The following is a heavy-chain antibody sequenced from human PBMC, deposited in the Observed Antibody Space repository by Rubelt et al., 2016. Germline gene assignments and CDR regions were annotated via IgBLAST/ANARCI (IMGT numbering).Heavy chain of an antibody. Sequence: QPQLQESGPGLVKPSETLSLTCTVSGGSISTSTYYWGWIRQPPGKGLEWIGSIYYSGSTYYNPSLKSRVTMSVDPSKNQFSRKLNSVTAADTAVYYCARLEYSSGWYPHYWGQGTLVTVSS. V-gene: IGHV4-39*01. J-gene: IGHJ4*02. CDR2: IYYSGST. CDR1: GGSISTSTYY. CDR3: ARLEYSSGWYPHY. D-gene: IGHD6-19*01.